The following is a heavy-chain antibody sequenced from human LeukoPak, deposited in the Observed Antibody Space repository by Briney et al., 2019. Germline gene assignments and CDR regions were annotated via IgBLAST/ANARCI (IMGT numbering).Heavy chain of an antibody. D-gene: IGHD3-22*01. V-gene: IGHV3-74*01. CDR1: GFTFSTYW. J-gene: IGHJ1*01. CDR3: ARAPSEIGGYYPEYFRH. CDR2: IKSDGST. Sequence: GGALRLSCAASGFTFSTYWMHWVRQAPGKGLVWVSRIKSDGSTNYADSVKGRFTISRDNAKNTVSLQMNSLRPEDTGVYYCARAPSEIGGYYPEYFRHWGQGTLLTVS.